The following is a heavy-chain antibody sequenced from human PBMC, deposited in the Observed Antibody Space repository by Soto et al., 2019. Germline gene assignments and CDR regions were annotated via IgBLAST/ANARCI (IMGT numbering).Heavy chain of an antibody. J-gene: IGHJ4*02. CDR1: GYTFTGYF. D-gene: IGHD1-20*01. CDR3: ARATYNWNHEY. CDR2: INPNSGAT. Sequence: ASVKVSCKASGYTFTGYFIHWLRHAPGQGLEWMGRINPNSGATNYARKFQDRVTMTRDTSINTAYMELSSLRSDDTALYFCARATYNWNHEYWGQGTQVTVSS. V-gene: IGHV1-2*06.